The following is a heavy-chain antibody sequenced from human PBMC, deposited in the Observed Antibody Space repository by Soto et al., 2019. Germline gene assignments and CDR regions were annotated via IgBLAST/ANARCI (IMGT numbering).Heavy chain of an antibody. D-gene: IGHD3-22*01. CDR3: ARTTYYYDSSGYGDY. V-gene: IGHV1-18*01. Sequence: QVQLVQSGAEVKKPGASVKVSCKASGYTLTSYGISWVRQAPGQGLEWMGWISAYNGNTNYAQKLQGRVTMTTDTSTSTAYMELSSLRSDDTAVYYCARTTYYYDSSGYGDYWGQGTLVTVSS. J-gene: IGHJ4*02. CDR2: ISAYNGNT. CDR1: GYTLTSYG.